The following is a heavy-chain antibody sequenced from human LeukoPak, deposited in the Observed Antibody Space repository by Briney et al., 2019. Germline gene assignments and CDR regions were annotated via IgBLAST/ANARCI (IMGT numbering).Heavy chain of an antibody. CDR2: GHLNGAT. CDR1: GGSILSTNW. Sequence: PSGTLSLTCAVSGGSILSTNWWSWVRQPPGKGLEWIGEGHLNGATNYNPSVEGRVTMSIDKSKNHLSLEVISVTAADTAMYYCTRESGAFSPFGFWGQGTLVTVSS. J-gene: IGHJ4*02. V-gene: IGHV4-4*02. CDR3: TRESGAFSPFGF. D-gene: IGHD1-26*01.